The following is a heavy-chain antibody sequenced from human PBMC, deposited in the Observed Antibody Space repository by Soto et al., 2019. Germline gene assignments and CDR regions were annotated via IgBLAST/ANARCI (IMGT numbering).Heavy chain of an antibody. CDR3: AKVGVVYDTRYGMDV. Sequence: QVQLVESGGGVVQPGRSLRLSCAASGFTFSSYGMHWVRQAPGKGLEWVAVISYDGTNKYYADSVRGRFTVSRDNSKNTLYLQMNSLRAEDTAVYYCAKVGVVYDTRYGMDVWGQGTTVTVSS. CDR2: ISYDGTNK. V-gene: IGHV3-30*18. CDR1: GFTFSSYG. D-gene: IGHD2-8*02. J-gene: IGHJ6*02.